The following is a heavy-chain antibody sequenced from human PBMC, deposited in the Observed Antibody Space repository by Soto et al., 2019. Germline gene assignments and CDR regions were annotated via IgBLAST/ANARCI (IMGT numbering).Heavy chain of an antibody. J-gene: IGHJ4*02. Sequence: GGSLRLSCAASGFTFSSYSMNWVRQAPGKGLEWVSSISSSSSYIYYADSVKGRFTISRDNAKNSLYLQMNSLRAEDTAVYYCARGLGMTTSVFGYWGQGTLVTVSS. CDR1: GFTFSSYS. D-gene: IGHD3-16*01. V-gene: IGHV3-21*01. CDR3: ARGLGMTTSVFGY. CDR2: ISSSSSYI.